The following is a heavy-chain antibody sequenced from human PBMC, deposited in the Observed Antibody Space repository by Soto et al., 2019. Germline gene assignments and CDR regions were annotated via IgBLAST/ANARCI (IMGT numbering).Heavy chain of an antibody. J-gene: IGHJ3*02. CDR1: GYTFTSYG. CDR2: ISAYNGNT. V-gene: IGHV1-18*01. D-gene: IGHD3-10*01. CDR3: ARGSPVTMVRGVPGAFDI. Sequence: GASVKVSCKASGYTFTSYGISWVRQAPGQGLEWMGWISAYNGNTNYAQKLQGRVTMTTDTSTSTAYMELRSLRSDDTAVYYCARGSPVTMVRGVPGAFDIWCQGTMVTVSS.